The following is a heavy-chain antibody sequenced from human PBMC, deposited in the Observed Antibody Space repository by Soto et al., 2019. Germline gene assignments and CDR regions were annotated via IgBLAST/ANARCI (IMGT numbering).Heavy chain of an antibody. J-gene: IGHJ4*02. CDR3: AGDGGVYGDYDY. Sequence: SVKVSCKASGGTFSIYAISWVRQAPGQGLEWMGGIIPNTGNANYAQNFQGRVTITGDTSTSTAYMELSSLRSEDTAVYYCAGDGGVYGDYDYWGQGTLVTVSS. V-gene: IGHV1-69*10. CDR2: IIPNTGNA. CDR1: GGTFSIYA. D-gene: IGHD4-17*01.